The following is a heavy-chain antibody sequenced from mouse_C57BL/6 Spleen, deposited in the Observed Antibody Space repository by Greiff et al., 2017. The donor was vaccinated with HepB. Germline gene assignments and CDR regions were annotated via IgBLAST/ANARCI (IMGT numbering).Heavy chain of an antibody. J-gene: IGHJ1*03. CDR3: TRKEDYSYGGYFDV. D-gene: IGHD2-12*01. CDR1: GYTFTDYE. V-gene: IGHV1-15*01. Sequence: VQLQESGAELVRPGASVTLSCKASGYTFTDYEMHWVKQTPVHGLEWIGAIDPETGGTAYNQKFKGKAILTADKSSSTAYMELRSLTSEDSAVYYFTRKEDYSYGGYFDVWGTGTTVTVSS. CDR2: IDPETGGT.